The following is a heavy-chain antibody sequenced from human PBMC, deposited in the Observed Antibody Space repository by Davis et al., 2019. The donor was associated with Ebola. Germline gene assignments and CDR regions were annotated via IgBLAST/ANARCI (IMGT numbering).Heavy chain of an antibody. Sequence: GESLKISCAASGFTFSSYSMNWVRQAPGKGLEWVSSISSSISYIYYADSVKGRFTVSRDNSENMLYLQMSTLRAEDTAVYYCARHINGDFWFFDLWGRGTRVIVSS. CDR2: ISSSISYI. J-gene: IGHJ2*01. CDR1: GFTFSSYS. D-gene: IGHD4-17*01. V-gene: IGHV3-21*04. CDR3: ARHINGDFWFFDL.